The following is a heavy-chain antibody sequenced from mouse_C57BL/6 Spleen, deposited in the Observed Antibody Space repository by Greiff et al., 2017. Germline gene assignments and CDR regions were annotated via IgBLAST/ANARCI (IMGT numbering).Heavy chain of an antibody. CDR2: INYDGSST. Sequence: EVKLMESEGGLVQPGSSMKLSCTASGFTFSDYYMAWVRQVPEKGLEWVANINYDGSSTYYLDSLKSRFIISRDNAKNILYLQMSSLKSEDTATYYCARDGAGEAMDYWGQGTSVTVSS. CDR1: GFTFSDYY. V-gene: IGHV5-16*01. D-gene: IGHD2-13*01. J-gene: IGHJ4*01. CDR3: ARDGAGEAMDY.